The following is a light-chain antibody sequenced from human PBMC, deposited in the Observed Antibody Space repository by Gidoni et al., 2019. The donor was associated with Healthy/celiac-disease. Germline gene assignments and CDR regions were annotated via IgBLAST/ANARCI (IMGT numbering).Light chain of an antibody. CDR2: GAS. CDR1: QSVSSN. V-gene: IGKV3-15*01. J-gene: IGKJ1*01. CDR3: QQYNNWPPRT. Sequence: ELVMTQSPATLSVSTGERATLSCRVSQSVSSNLSWYQQKPGKAPRLLIYGASTRATGIPARFSGSGSGTEFTLTISILQSEDFAVYYCQQYNNWPPRTFGQGTKVEI.